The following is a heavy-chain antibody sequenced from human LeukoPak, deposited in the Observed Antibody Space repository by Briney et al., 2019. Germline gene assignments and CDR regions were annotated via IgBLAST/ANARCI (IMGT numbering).Heavy chain of an antibody. J-gene: IGHJ5*02. V-gene: IGHV4-59*01. CDR3: ARLIAVAGTVDWFDP. CDR2: ISYSGSA. D-gene: IGHD6-19*01. CDR1: GGSISGSY. Sequence: PSETLSLTCTVSGGSISGSYWSWMRQPPGKGLEWIGYISYSGSANYNPSLKSRVTISVDASKKQFSLNLSSVTPADTAVYYCARLIAVAGTVDWFDPWGQGTLATVSS.